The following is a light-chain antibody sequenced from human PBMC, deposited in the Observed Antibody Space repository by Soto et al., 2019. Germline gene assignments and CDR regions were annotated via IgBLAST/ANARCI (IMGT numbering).Light chain of an antibody. CDR3: QQYNSWPLT. Sequence: EIVLTQSPGTLSLSPGQGATLSCRASQSLSSIYLAWYQQKPGQAPRLLIYRTSSRATGIPDRFSGSESETEFTLTISSLQSEDFAVYYCQQYNSWPLTFGGGTKVDIK. V-gene: IGKV3-20*01. CDR2: RTS. CDR1: QSLSSIY. J-gene: IGKJ4*01.